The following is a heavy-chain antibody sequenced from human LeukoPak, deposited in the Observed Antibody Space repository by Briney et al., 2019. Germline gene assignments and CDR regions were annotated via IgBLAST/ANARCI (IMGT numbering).Heavy chain of an antibody. D-gene: IGHD3-3*01. CDR1: GGSISSYY. V-gene: IGHV4-59*01. CDR3: ARTFGVVTDYYYYVDV. Sequence: SETLSLTCTVSGGSISSYYWSWIRQPPGKGLEWIGYIYYSGSTNYNPSLKSRVTISVDTSKNQFSLKLSSVTAADTAVYYCARTFGVVTDYYYYVDVWGKGTTVTVSS. J-gene: IGHJ6*03. CDR2: IYYSGST.